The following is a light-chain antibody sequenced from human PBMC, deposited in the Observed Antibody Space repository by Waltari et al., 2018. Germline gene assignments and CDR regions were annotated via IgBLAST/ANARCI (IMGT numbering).Light chain of an antibody. CDR3: QQYLSAPRT. J-gene: IGKJ1*01. V-gene: IGKV4-1*01. CDR1: QSLLYSSNNKNY. Sequence: DIVMTQSPDSLAVSLGERATINCWSSQSLLYSSNNKNYLAWYQQNPGQPPKLLIYWASTRESGVPDRFSGSGSGSDFTLTISSLQAEDVAVYYCQQYLSAPRTFGQGTKVEVK. CDR2: WAS.